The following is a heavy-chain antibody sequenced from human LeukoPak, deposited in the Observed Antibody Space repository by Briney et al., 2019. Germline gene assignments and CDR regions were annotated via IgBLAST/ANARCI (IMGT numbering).Heavy chain of an antibody. J-gene: IGHJ6*02. CDR2: ISGSGGST. CDR1: GFTFSSYA. Sequence: PGGSLRLSCAASGFTFSSYAMSWVRQAPGKGLEWVSAISGSGGSTYYADSVKGRFTISRDNSKNTLYLQMNSLRAEDTAVYYCARRYYDLWSGYHAGMDVWGQGTTVTVSS. V-gene: IGHV3-23*01. D-gene: IGHD3-3*01. CDR3: ARRYYDLWSGYHAGMDV.